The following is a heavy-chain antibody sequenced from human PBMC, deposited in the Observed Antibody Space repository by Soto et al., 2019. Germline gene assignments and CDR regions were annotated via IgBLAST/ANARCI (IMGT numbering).Heavy chain of an antibody. D-gene: IGHD2-2*02. CDR2: IWYDGSNK. Sequence: GGSLRLSCAASGFTFSSYGMHWVRQAPGTGLEWVAVIWYDGSNKYYVDSVKGRFTISRDNSKNTLYLQMNSLRAEDTAVYYCARGGYCSSTSCYTYYYYGMDVWGQGTTVTVSS. J-gene: IGHJ6*02. V-gene: IGHV3-33*01. CDR3: ARGGYCSSTSCYTYYYYGMDV. CDR1: GFTFSSYG.